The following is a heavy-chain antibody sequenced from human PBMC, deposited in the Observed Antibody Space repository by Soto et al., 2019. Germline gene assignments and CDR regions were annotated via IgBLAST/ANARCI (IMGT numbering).Heavy chain of an antibody. D-gene: IGHD2-2*01. J-gene: IGHJ6*03. Sequence: ASVKVSCKASGYTFTSYAMHWVRQAPGQRLEWMGWINAGNGNTKYSQKFQGRVTITRDTSTSTAYMELSSLRSEDTAVYYCARGPQLAEREYYYYYMDVWGKGTTVTVSS. CDR3: ARGPQLAEREYYYYYMDV. CDR1: GYTFTSYA. CDR2: INAGNGNT. V-gene: IGHV1-3*01.